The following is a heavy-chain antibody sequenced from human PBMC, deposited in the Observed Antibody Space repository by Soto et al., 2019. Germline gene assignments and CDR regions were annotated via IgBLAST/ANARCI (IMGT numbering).Heavy chain of an antibody. V-gene: IGHV1-2*02. CDR1: GYTFTGYY. CDR2: INPNSGGT. Sequence: GASVKVSCKASGYTFTGYYIHWVRQAPGQGLEWMGWINPNSGGTNYAQKFQGRVTMTRDTSISTAYMELSRLRSDDTAVYYCAIPHYDFWSGLYYWGQGTLVTVSS. D-gene: IGHD3-3*01. CDR3: AIPHYDFWSGLYY. J-gene: IGHJ4*02.